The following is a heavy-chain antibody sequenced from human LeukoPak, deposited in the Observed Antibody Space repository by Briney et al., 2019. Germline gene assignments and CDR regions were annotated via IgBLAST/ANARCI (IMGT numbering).Heavy chain of an antibody. V-gene: IGHV4-39*07. D-gene: IGHD2-15*01. CDR3: ARHSYSAFDI. Sequence: PSETLSLTCTVSGCSISSSSYYWGWIRQPPGNGLEWIGSIYYSGRTNYNPSLKSRATISVDTSKNQFSLKLSSVTPADTAVYYCARHSYSAFDIWGQGTMVTVSS. CDR2: IYYSGRT. CDR1: GCSISSSSYY. J-gene: IGHJ3*02.